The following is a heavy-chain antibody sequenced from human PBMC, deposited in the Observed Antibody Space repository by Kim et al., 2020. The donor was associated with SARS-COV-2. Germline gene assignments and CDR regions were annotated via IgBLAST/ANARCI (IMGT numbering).Heavy chain of an antibody. CDR3: ARGHRDSGYSSGWGYYYYYYMDV. D-gene: IGHD6-19*01. Sequence: SETLSLTCAVYGGSFSGYYWSWIRQPPGKGLEWIGEINHSGSTNYNPSLKSRVTISVDTSKNQFSLKLSSVTAADTAVYYCARGHRDSGYSSGWGYYYYYYMDVWGKGTTVTVSS. CDR1: GGSFSGYY. CDR2: INHSGST. J-gene: IGHJ6*03. V-gene: IGHV4-34*01.